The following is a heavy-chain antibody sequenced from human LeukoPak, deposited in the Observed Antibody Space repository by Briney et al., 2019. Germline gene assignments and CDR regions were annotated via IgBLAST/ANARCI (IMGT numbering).Heavy chain of an antibody. CDR1: GYTFSDYY. J-gene: IGHJ1*01. CDR2: INPNTGGT. V-gene: IGHV1-2*02. CDR3: ARGGRAVEYLQH. D-gene: IGHD1-26*01. Sequence: ASVKVSCKASGYTFSDYYMHWVRQAPGQGLEWMGWINPNTGGTNYAQKFQGRVTMTRDTSISTVYMELSRLRSDDTAVYYCARGGRAVEYLQHWGQGTLVTVSS.